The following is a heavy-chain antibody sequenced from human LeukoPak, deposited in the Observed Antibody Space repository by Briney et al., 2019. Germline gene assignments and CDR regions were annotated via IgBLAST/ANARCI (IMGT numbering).Heavy chain of an antibody. CDR2: IYSGDRT. Sequence: GGSLRLSCAASGFTVDSNYMSWVRQAPGKGLEWVSVIYSGDRTDYAGSVKGRFTISRDNSKNTLSLQMSSLRAEDTAVYYCAGHGGSNPFDYWGQGTLVTVSS. J-gene: IGHJ4*02. CDR3: AGHGGSNPFDY. CDR1: GFTVDSNY. D-gene: IGHD5-24*01. V-gene: IGHV3-53*01.